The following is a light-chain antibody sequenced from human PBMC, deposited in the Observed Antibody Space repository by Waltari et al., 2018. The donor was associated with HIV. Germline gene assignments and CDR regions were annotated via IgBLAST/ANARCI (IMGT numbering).Light chain of an antibody. CDR3: LTWDTGIGV. CDR1: SGYSNHA. CDR2: INSDGSH. J-gene: IGLJ2*01. Sequence: QVVLTQSPSASASLGASVKLTCTLSSGYSNHAIAWHQQQAEKGPRYLMKINSDGSHNKGDGLPDLFSGSSSGAERYLTSSSLQSEDEADYYCLTWDTGIGVFGGGTKLTVL. V-gene: IGLV4-69*01.